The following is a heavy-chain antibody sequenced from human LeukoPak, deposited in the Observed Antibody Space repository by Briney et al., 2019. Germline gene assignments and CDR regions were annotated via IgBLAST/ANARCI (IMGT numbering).Heavy chain of an antibody. CDR1: GFTFSSYG. Sequence: GRSLRLSCAASGFTFSSYGMHWVRQAPGKGLEWVAVISYDGSNKYYADSVKGRFTISRDNSKNTLYLQMNSLRAEDTAVYYCAKSVAAAGYDAFDIWGQGTMVTVSS. CDR3: AKSVAAAGYDAFDI. CDR2: ISYDGSNK. V-gene: IGHV3-30*18. J-gene: IGHJ3*02. D-gene: IGHD6-13*01.